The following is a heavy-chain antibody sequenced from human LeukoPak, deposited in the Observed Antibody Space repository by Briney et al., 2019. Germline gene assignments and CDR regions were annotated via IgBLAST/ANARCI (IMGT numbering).Heavy chain of an antibody. CDR1: GFTFRNNA. Sequence: PGGSLRLSCAASGFTFRNNAMHWVRQAPGKGLEWVAVISFDGSNKHNADSVKGRFTISRDNFKNTLYLQMNSLRAEDTAVYYCARDRSYSGSWFPGSAFDIWGQGTMVTVSS. J-gene: IGHJ3*02. D-gene: IGHD1-26*01. CDR3: ARDRSYSGSWFPGSAFDI. CDR2: ISFDGSNK. V-gene: IGHV3-30-3*01.